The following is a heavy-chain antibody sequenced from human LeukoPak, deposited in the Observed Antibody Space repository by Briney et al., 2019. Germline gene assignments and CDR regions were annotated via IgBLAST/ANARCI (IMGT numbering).Heavy chain of an antibody. CDR1: GYTFTAYY. V-gene: IGHV1-2*06. J-gene: IGHJ4*02. CDR2: INPKSGGT. CDR3: ARTLMQFDH. Sequence: ASVTVSCKASGYTFTAYYMHWVRQAPGQGLEWMGRINPKSGGTKYAQKFQGRVTMTRDTSISTTYMELTSLRSDDTAVYYCARTLMQFDHWGQGTLVTVSS.